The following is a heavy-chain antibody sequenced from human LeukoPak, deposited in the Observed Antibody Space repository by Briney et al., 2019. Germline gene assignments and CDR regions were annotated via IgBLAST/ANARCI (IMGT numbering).Heavy chain of an antibody. CDR2: ISSSSYI. V-gene: IGHV3-21*04. D-gene: IGHD3-16*02. CDR3: AKVDTFGGVIATKPRRHPQYYFDY. Sequence: GGSLRLSCAASGFTFSSYSMNWVRQAPGKGLEWVSSISSSSYIYYADSVKGRFTISRDNSKNTLYLQMNSLRAEDTAVYYCAKVDTFGGVIATKPRRHPQYYFDYWGQGTLVTVSS. J-gene: IGHJ4*02. CDR1: GFTFSSYS.